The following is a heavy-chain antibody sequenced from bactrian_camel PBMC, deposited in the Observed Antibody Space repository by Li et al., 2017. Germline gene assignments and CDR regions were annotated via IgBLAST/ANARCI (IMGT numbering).Heavy chain of an antibody. Sequence: DVQLVESGGGLVQPGGSLKLSCATSGLTFNMNWMHWVRQAPGKGLEWVSSIYTGDGSTISADSVKGRLTISRDNTKNMLYLQMNSLKSEDTALYYCVKGARAWAAGTYFGYWGQGTQVTVS. J-gene: IGHJ6*01. CDR2: IYTGDGST. D-gene: IGHD6*01. V-gene: IGHV3S19*01. CDR3: VKGARAWAAGTYFGY. CDR1: GLTFNMNW.